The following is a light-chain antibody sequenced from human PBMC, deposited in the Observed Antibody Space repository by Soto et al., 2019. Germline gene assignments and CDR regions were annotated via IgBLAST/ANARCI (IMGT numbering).Light chain of an antibody. CDR1: QILLHSNGYNY. Sequence: DIVMTQSPFSLTVTPGEPASISCRSSQILLHSNGYNYLDWYLQKPGQSPQLLIYFGSYRASGVPDRFSGSASGTDFTLKISRVEAEDVGIYYCMQTLRTWTFGQGTKVDIK. J-gene: IGKJ1*01. CDR3: MQTLRTWT. CDR2: FGS. V-gene: IGKV2-28*01.